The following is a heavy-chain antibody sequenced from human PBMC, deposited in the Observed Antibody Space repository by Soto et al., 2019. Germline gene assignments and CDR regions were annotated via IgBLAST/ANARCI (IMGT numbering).Heavy chain of an antibody. CDR1: GGSFSGYY. D-gene: IGHD3-10*01. Sequence: QVQLQQWGAGLLKPSETLSLTCAVYGGSFSGYYWSWIRQPPGKGLERNGEINHSGSTNYNPSLKSRVTISVDTSKNQFSLKLSSVTAADTAVYYCARGKSMVRGVIIWFDPWGQGTLVTVSS. CDR3: ARGKSMVRGVIIWFDP. CDR2: INHSGST. J-gene: IGHJ5*02. V-gene: IGHV4-34*01.